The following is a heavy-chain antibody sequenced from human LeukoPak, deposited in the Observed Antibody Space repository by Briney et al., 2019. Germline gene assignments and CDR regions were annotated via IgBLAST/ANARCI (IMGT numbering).Heavy chain of an antibody. D-gene: IGHD4-17*01. Sequence: ASVKVSCKASGGTFSSYAISWVRQAPGQGLEWMGRIIPILGIANYAQKFQGRVTITADKSTSTAYMELSSLRSEDTAVYYCARGSTVTQSTDYWGQGTLVTVSS. CDR1: GGTFSSYA. CDR2: IIPILGIA. J-gene: IGHJ4*02. V-gene: IGHV1-69*04. CDR3: ARGSTVTQSTDY.